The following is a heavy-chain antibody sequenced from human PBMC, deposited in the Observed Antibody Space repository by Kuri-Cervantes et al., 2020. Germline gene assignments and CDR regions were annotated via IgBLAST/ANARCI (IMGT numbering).Heavy chain of an antibody. J-gene: IGHJ5*02. D-gene: IGHD3-3*01. Sequence: GSLRLSCTVSGGSISSSSYYWGWIRQPPGKGLEWIGSIYYSGSTYYNPSLKSRVTISVDTSKNQFSPKLSSVTAADTAVYYCARRDTYYDFWSGYYYSTIRGWFDPWGQGTLVTVSS. CDR2: IYYSGST. CDR1: GGSISSSSYY. V-gene: IGHV4-39*01. CDR3: ARRDTYYDFWSGYYYSTIRGWFDP.